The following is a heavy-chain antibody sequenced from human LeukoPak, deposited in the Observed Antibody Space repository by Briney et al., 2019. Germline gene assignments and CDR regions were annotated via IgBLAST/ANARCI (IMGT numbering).Heavy chain of an antibody. J-gene: IGHJ4*02. V-gene: IGHV3-23*01. CDR3: AKIQGYFDY. CDR2: ISGSSDRT. Sequence: GGSLRLSCAASGFTFSSYGMSWVRQAAGKGLVWVSAISGSSDRTYYADSVKGRFTISRDNPKNTLYLQLNSLRAEDTAIYYCAKIQGYFDYWGQGTLVTVSS. CDR1: GFTFSSYG.